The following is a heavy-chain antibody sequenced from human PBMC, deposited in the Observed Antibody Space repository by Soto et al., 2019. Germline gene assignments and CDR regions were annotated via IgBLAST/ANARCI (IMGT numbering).Heavy chain of an antibody. CDR1: GYTFTSYG. J-gene: IGHJ5*02. V-gene: IGHV1-18*01. D-gene: IGHD2-2*01. Sequence: ASVKVSCKASGYTFTSYGISWVRQAPGQGLEWMGWISAYNGNTNYAQKLQGRVTMTTDTSTSTAYMELRSLRSDDTAVYYCARAIVVVPAAIDWFDPWGQGTLVTVYS. CDR2: ISAYNGNT. CDR3: ARAIVVVPAAIDWFDP.